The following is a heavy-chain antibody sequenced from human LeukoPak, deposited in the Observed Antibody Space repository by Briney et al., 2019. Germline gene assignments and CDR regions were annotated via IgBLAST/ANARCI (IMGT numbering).Heavy chain of an antibody. Sequence: PGRSLRLSCAASGFTFSSYGMHWVRQAPGKGLEWVAVIWYDGSNKYYADSVKGRFTISRDNSKNTLYLQMNSLRAEDTAVYYCARDGPYYDILTGYYLSWGQGTLVTVSS. CDR1: GFTFSSYG. CDR3: ARDGPYYDILTGYYLS. CDR2: IWYDGSNK. J-gene: IGHJ4*02. D-gene: IGHD3-9*01. V-gene: IGHV3-33*01.